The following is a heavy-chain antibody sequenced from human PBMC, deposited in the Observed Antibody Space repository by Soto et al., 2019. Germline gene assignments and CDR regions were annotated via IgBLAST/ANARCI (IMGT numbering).Heavy chain of an antibody. D-gene: IGHD5-12*01. J-gene: IGHJ4*02. CDR1: GGTFGNYA. V-gene: IGHV1-69*13. Sequence: GASVKVSCKASGGTFGNYAINWVRQAPGQGLEWMGGIIPIFGTGNYAQKFQGRVTITADESTSTAYLDLSGLRPEDTAVYYCARPVEMATISRSYLFYWGQGTLVTVSS. CDR3: ARPVEMATISRSYLFY. CDR2: IIPIFGTG.